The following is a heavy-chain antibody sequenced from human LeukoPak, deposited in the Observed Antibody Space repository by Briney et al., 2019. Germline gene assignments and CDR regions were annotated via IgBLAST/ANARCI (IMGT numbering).Heavy chain of an antibody. D-gene: IGHD5-12*01. J-gene: IGHJ4*02. CDR1: GFTFSSHG. Sequence: GGSLRLSCAASGFTFSSHGMTWVRQAPGKGLEWVSAISSDGYSTYLVDSVKGRFTIFRDNSKNTLYLQMNSLRADDTAVYYCARGYSGFDKFGYWGQETLVTVSS. CDR2: ISSDGYST. CDR3: ARGYSGFDKFGY. V-gene: IGHV3-23*01.